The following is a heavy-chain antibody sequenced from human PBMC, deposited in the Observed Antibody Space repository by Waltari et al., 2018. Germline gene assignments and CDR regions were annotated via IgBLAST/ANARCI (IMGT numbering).Heavy chain of an antibody. CDR3: ARDHIAVAGTIYYYGMDV. Sequence: QVQLVQSGAEVKKPGSSVKVSCKASGGPFSSYAISWVRQAPGHGLEWMGGIIPSCGTANYAQKFQGRVTITADESTSTAYMELSSLRSEDTAVYYCARDHIAVAGTIYYYGMDVWGQGTTVTVSS. CDR1: GGPFSSYA. V-gene: IGHV1-69*01. CDR2: IIPSCGTA. D-gene: IGHD6-19*01. J-gene: IGHJ6*02.